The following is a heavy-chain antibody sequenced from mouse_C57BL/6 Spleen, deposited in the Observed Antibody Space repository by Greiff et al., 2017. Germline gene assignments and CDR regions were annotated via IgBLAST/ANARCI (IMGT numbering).Heavy chain of an antibody. CDR2: ISYDGSN. V-gene: IGHV3-6*01. J-gene: IGHJ1*03. CDR1: GYSITSGYY. CDR3: ADVPSHWYFDV. Sequence: ESGPGLVKPSQSRSPTCSVTGYSITSGYYWNWIRQFPGNKLEWMGYISYDGSNKYNPSLKNRNSITRDTSKNQFFLKLNSVTTEDTATSYRADVPSHWYFDVWSTGPTVTVSS.